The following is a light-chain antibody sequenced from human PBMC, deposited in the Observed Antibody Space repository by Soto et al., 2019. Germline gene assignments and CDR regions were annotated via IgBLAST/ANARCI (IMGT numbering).Light chain of an antibody. CDR3: AAWDDSLSGDV. J-gene: IGLJ1*01. V-gene: IGLV1-47*01. CDR1: SSNIGSNY. CDR2: RNN. Sequence: QSVLTQPPSASGTPGQRVTISCSGSSSNIGSNYVSWYQQLPGTAPKLLIYRNNQRPSGVPDRFSGSKSGTSASLAISGLRSEDEADYYCAAWDDSLSGDVFGTGTRVTVL.